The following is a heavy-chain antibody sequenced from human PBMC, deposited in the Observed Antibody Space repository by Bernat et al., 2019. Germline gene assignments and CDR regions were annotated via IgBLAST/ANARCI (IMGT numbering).Heavy chain of an antibody. J-gene: IGHJ6*02. CDR1: GFTFSSYA. CDR3: AKGWSGSSWYIYYYYYGMDV. Sequence: EVQLVESGGGLVKPGGSLRLSCAASGFTFSSYAMSWVRQAPGKGLEWVSAISGSGGSTYYADSVKGRFTISRDNSKNTLYLQMNSLRAEDTAVYYCAKGWSGSSWYIYYYYYGMDVWGQGTTVTVSS. V-gene: IGHV3-23*04. CDR2: ISGSGGST. D-gene: IGHD6-13*01.